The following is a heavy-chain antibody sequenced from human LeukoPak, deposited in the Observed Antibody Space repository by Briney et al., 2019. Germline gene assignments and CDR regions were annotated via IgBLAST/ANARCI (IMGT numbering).Heavy chain of an antibody. D-gene: IGHD1-26*01. V-gene: IGHV1-18*01. Sequence: ASVEVSCKASGDSLSNHGISWVRQAPGQGLEWMGWISAYNGDTNYAQKVQGRVTMTTDTSTSTAYMELRSLRSDDTAVYYCARDGTGGATAGFDHWGQGTLVTVSS. CDR2: ISAYNGDT. CDR1: GDSLSNHG. J-gene: IGHJ4*02. CDR3: ARDGTGGATAGFDH.